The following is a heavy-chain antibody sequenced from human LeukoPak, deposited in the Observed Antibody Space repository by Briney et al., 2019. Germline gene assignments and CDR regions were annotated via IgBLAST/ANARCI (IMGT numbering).Heavy chain of an antibody. CDR2: IYPDDPDT. V-gene: IGHV5-51*01. Sequence: GESLKISCKGSGYSFTIYWIVWVRQKPGKGLESMGIIYPDDPDTRYSPSFQGQVTISADKSVSTAYLQWSSLKASDTAIYYCARAYGDNEPFDSWGQGTLVTVSS. CDR1: GYSFTIYW. CDR3: ARAYGDNEPFDS. D-gene: IGHD4-17*01. J-gene: IGHJ4*02.